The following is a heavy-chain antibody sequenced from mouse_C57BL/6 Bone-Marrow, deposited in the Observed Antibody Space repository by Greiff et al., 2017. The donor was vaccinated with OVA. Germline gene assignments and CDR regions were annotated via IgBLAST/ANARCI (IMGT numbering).Heavy chain of an antibody. CDR3: TRDGYYGSSSNWYFDV. CDR2: ISSGGDYI. CDR1: GFTFSSYA. J-gene: IGHJ1*03. V-gene: IGHV5-9-1*02. D-gene: IGHD1-1*01. Sequence: EVKLVESGEGLVKPGGSLKLSCAASGFTFSSYAMSWVRQTPEKRLEWVAYISSGGDYIYYADTVKGRFTLSRDNARNTLYLQMSSLKSEDTAMYYCTRDGYYGSSSNWYFDVWGTGTTVTVSS.